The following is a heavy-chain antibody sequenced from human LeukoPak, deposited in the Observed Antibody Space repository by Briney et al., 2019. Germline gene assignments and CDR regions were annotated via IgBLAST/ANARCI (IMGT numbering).Heavy chain of an antibody. Sequence: ASVKVSCKASGGTFSSYAISWVRQAPGQGLEWMGRIIPIFGTANYAQEFQGRVTITTDESTSTAYMELSSLRSEDTAVYYCARDLVYYDSSGYYLGWPFDYWGQGTLVTVSS. CDR1: GGTFSSYA. CDR2: IIPIFGTA. J-gene: IGHJ4*02. V-gene: IGHV1-69*05. CDR3: ARDLVYYDSSGYYLGWPFDY. D-gene: IGHD3-22*01.